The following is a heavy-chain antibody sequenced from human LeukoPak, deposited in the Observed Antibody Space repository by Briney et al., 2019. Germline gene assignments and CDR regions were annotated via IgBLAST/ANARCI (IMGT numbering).Heavy chain of an antibody. V-gene: IGHV4-39*01. CDR2: VHNVGST. D-gene: IGHD6-19*01. CDR1: GVSTTNGIYY. J-gene: IGHJ4*02. Sequence: SETLSLTCTVSGVSTTNGIYYWAWIRQSPGKGLEWIGSVHNVGSTYYNLSLRSRVTISIDTSKNQFSLRLNSVTAADTAVYYCARHAEYNSGWHFYLDHWGQRILVTVSS. CDR3: ARHAEYNSGWHFYLDH.